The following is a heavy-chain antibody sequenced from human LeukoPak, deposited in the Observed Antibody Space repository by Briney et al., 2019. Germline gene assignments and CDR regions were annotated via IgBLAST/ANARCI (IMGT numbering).Heavy chain of an antibody. CDR1: GFTLSSYN. CDR3: ARDRWYYDSSGYYYDY. D-gene: IGHD3-22*01. Sequence: GSLRLSCAASGFTLSSYNMNWVRQAPGKGLEWIGSIYYSGSTYYNPSLKSRVTISVDTSKNQFSLKLSSVTAADTAVYYCARDRWYYDSSGYYYDYWGQGTLVTVSS. CDR2: IYYSGST. J-gene: IGHJ4*02. V-gene: IGHV4-39*07.